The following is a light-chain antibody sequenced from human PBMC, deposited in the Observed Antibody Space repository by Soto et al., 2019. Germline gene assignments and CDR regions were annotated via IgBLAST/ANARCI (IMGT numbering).Light chain of an antibody. CDR1: QDISIY. CDR2: NAS. CDR3: QQRYNWPPLT. J-gene: IGKJ4*01. Sequence: EIVLTQSPATLYLSPGERATLSCRASQDISIYLAWYQQKPGQPPRLLIFNASNRATGIPARFSGSGSGTDFTLTISGLGPEDFAVYYCQQRYNWPPLTFGGGTTVEIK. V-gene: IGKV3-11*01.